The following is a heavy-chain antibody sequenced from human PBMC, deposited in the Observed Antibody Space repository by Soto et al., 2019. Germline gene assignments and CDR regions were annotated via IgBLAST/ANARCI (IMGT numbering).Heavy chain of an antibody. J-gene: IGHJ3*02. CDR3: ARERGTRGAFDI. CDR1: GYTFTSYG. D-gene: IGHD3-16*01. CDR2: ISAYNGNT. V-gene: IGHV1-18*04. Sequence: QVQLVQSGAEVKKPGASVKVSCKASGYTFTSYGISWVRQAPGQGLEWMGWISAYNGNTNYAQKFQGRVTITADKSTSTAYMELSSLRSEDTAVYYCARERGTRGAFDILGQGTMVTVSS.